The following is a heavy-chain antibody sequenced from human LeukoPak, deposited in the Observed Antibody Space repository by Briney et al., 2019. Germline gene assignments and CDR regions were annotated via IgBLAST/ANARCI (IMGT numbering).Heavy chain of an antibody. J-gene: IGHJ4*02. D-gene: IGHD1-26*01. CDR1: GFTLSNYW. CDR3: ARQGSTWWDPFDF. Sequence: QPGGSQRLSCAVSGFTLSNYWMSWVRQAPGKGLEWVANIKQDGSEKYYVDSVKGRFTISRDNAYNSLHLQMSSLRADDTAVYYCARQGSTWWDPFDFWGQGTLVTVSS. CDR2: IKQDGSEK. V-gene: IGHV3-7*03.